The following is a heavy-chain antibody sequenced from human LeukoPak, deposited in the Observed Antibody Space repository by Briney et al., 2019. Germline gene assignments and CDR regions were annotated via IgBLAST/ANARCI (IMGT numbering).Heavy chain of an antibody. CDR3: ARLAPQTTVSAWGD. J-gene: IGHJ4*02. CDR2: IYWNDDS. D-gene: IGHD4-17*01. V-gene: IGHV2-5*01. CDR1: GFSLSTAGVG. Sequence: SGPALVKPTQTLTLTCSFSGFSLSTAGVGVGWIRQPPGKALEWLALIYWNDDSHYSPSLKSRLTITKDTSKNQVVLTMTSMDPVDTATYYCARLAPQTTVSAWGDWGQGTLVTVSS.